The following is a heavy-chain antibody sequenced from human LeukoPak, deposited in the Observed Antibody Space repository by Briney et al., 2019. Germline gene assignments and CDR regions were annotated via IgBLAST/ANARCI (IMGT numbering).Heavy chain of an antibody. Sequence: GGSLRLSCAASGFTFSSYWMHWVRHAPGKGLVWVSRINSDGSSTNYADSVKGRFTISRDNAKNTLYLQMNSLRADDTAVYYCARDHSSWSRNDFQHWGQGTLVTVSS. CDR2: INSDGSST. V-gene: IGHV3-74*01. D-gene: IGHD6-13*01. J-gene: IGHJ1*01. CDR1: GFTFSSYW. CDR3: ARDHSSWSRNDFQH.